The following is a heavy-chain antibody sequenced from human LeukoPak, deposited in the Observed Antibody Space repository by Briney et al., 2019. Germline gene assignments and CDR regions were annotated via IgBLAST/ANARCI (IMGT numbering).Heavy chain of an antibody. D-gene: IGHD6-6*01. CDR1: GGSISSYY. J-gene: IGHJ3*02. V-gene: IGHV4-59*01. CDR2: IYYSGST. CDR3: ARRIAARKAFDI. Sequence: SETLSLTCTVSGGSISSYYWSWIRQPPGKGLEWIGYIYYSGSTNYNPSLKSRVTISVDTSKNQFSLKLSSVTAADTAVYYCARRIAARKAFDIWGQGTMVTVSS.